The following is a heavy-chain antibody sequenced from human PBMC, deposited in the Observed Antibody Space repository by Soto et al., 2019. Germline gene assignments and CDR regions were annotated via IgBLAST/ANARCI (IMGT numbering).Heavy chain of an antibody. CDR1: GYTFTRHG. Sequence: VQLVQSGAAVKKPGASVKVSCKASGYTFTRHGINWVRQAPGQGLEWLGWINPYNGNTKYPQKVQGRVTMTTDTSTSTAYMDLRSLRSDDTAGYYCAEGPTSSRVDYWGQGTLVTVSS. CDR3: AEGPTSSRVDY. V-gene: IGHV1-18*01. D-gene: IGHD2-2*01. J-gene: IGHJ4*02. CDR2: INPYNGNT.